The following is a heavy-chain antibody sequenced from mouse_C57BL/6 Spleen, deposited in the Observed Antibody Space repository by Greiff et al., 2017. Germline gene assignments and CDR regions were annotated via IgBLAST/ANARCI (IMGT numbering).Heavy chain of an antibody. CDR3: ARDEGGIYYGTFFDY. CDR2: ISYDGSN. CDR1: GYSITSGYY. J-gene: IGHJ2*01. V-gene: IGHV3-6*01. Sequence: DVKLQESGPGLVKPSQSLSLTCSVTGYSITSGYYWNWIRQFPGNKLEWMGYISYDGSNNYNPSLKNRISITRDTSKNQFFLKLNSVTTEDTATYYCARDEGGIYYGTFFDYWGQGTTLTVSS. D-gene: IGHD2-1*01.